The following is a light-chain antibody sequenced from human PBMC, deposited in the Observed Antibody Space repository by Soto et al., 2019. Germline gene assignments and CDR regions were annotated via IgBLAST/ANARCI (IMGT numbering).Light chain of an antibody. CDR3: QQYGSSLPWP. CDR2: GAS. J-gene: IGKJ1*01. V-gene: IGKV3-20*01. CDR1: QSVSGRY. Sequence: EIVVTQSPGTLSLSPGERATLSCRASQSVSGRYLAWFQQKPGQAPRLLIYGASSRATGIPDRFSGSGSGTDFTLTITRLEPEDFAVYYCQQYGSSLPWPFAQGTKVE.